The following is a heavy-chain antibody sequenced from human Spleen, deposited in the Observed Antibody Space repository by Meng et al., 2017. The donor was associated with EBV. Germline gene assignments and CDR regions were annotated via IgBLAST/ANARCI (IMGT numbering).Heavy chain of an antibody. D-gene: IGHD6-19*01. CDR1: GFTFSNYG. J-gene: IGHJ4*02. CDR3: ARGGQIAVSGSRTDY. Sequence: QVEVVESGGGVVQPGRSLRLSCAASGFTFSNYGMHWVRQAPGKGLEWVALIWYDGNNKYYADSVKGRFTISRDNSKNTLYLQMNSLRADDTAVYYCARGGQIAVSGSRTDYWGQGTLVTVSS. CDR2: IWYDGNNK. V-gene: IGHV3-33*01.